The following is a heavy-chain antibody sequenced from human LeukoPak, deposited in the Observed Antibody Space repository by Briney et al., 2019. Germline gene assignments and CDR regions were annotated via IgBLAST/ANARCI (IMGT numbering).Heavy chain of an antibody. CDR1: GGSISSGDYY. V-gene: IGHV4-30-4*01. D-gene: IGHD2-2*02. CDR2: IYYSGST. Sequence: PSETLSLTCTVYGGSISSGDYYWSWIRQPPGKGLEWIGYIYYSGSTYYNPSLKSRVTISVDTSKNQFSLTLSSVTAADTAVYYCARAVHCSSTSCYMGLDWFDPWGQGTLVTVSP. J-gene: IGHJ5*02. CDR3: ARAVHCSSTSCYMGLDWFDP.